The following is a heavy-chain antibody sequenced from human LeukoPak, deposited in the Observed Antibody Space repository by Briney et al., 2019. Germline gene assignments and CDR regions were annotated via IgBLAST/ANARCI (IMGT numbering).Heavy chain of an antibody. V-gene: IGHV3-30-3*01. CDR2: ISYDGSNK. CDR3: ARDIRRGIVATIPGY. D-gene: IGHD5-12*01. CDR1: GFTFSSYA. J-gene: IGHJ4*02. Sequence: PGGSLRLSCAASGFTFSSYAMHWVRQAPGKGLEWVAVISYDGSNKYYADSVKGRFTISRDNSKNTLYLQMNSLRAEDTAVYYCARDIRRGIVATIPGYWGQGTLVTVSS.